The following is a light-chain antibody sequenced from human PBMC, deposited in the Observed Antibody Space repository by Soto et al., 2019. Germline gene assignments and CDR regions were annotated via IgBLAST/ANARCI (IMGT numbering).Light chain of an antibody. CDR2: DTT. Sequence: IVLTQSPATLSLSPGERATLSCRASQSVKSHVAWYQLKPGQSPRLLIFDTTNRATGTPTRFSGSGSGTDFTLTISRLEPEDFAVFFCHQYSRSPIFTFGPGTTVDIK. CDR3: HQYSRSPIFT. V-gene: IGKV3-11*01. J-gene: IGKJ3*01. CDR1: QSVKSH.